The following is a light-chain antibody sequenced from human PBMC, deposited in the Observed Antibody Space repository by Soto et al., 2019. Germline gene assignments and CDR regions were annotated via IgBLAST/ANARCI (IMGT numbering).Light chain of an antibody. V-gene: IGKV3D-15*01. CDR1: LTINFN. CDR3: QQYHNWPPLT. Sequence: ETLMTQSPATLSASPGERVTLSCRASLTINFNLAWYQQKPGQAPRVLIYGASSRASGIPDRFSGSGSGTDFTITISRLEHDDFAFYYCQQYHNWPPLTFGGGTRVEIK. CDR2: GAS. J-gene: IGKJ4*01.